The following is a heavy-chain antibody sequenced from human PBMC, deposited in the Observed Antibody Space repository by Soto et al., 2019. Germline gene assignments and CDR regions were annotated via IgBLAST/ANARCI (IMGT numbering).Heavy chain of an antibody. V-gene: IGHV3-49*03. J-gene: IGHJ4*02. CDR1: GFTFGDYA. CDR3: TRAVRHSEPDY. CDR2: IRSKAYGGTT. Sequence: GGSLRLSCTASGFTFGDYAMSWFREAPGKGLEWVGFIRSKAYGGTTEYAASVKGRFTISRDDSKSIAYLQMNSLKTEDTAVYYCTRAVRHSEPDYWGQGTLVTVSS. D-gene: IGHD1-1*01.